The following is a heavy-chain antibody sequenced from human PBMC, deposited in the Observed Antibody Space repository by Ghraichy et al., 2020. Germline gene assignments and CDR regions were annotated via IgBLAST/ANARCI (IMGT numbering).Heavy chain of an antibody. J-gene: IGHJ4*02. V-gene: IGHV4-59*01. CDR3: ASYIAVAGTFDY. Sequence: SETLSLTCTVSGGSISSYYWSWIRQPPGKGLEWIGYIYYSGSTNYNPSLKSRVTISLDTSKNQFSLKLSSVTAADTAVYYCASYIAVAGTFDYWGQGTLVTISS. D-gene: IGHD6-19*01. CDR2: IYYSGST. CDR1: GGSISSYY.